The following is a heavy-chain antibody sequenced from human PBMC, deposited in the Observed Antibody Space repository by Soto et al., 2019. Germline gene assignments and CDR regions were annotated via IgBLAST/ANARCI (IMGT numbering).Heavy chain of an antibody. D-gene: IGHD6-6*01. CDR3: ARDLIIAARRDYYYGMDV. V-gene: IGHV1-69*13. CDR1: GGTFSSYA. Sequence: SVKVSCKASGGTFSSYAISWVRQAPGQGLEWMGGIIPIFGTANYAQKFQGRVTITADESTSTAYMELSSLRSEDTAVYYCARDLIIAARRDYYYGMDVWGQGTTVTVS. J-gene: IGHJ6*02. CDR2: IIPIFGTA.